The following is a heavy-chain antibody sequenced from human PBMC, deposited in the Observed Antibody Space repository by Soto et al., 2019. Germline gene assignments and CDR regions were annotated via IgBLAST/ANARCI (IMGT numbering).Heavy chain of an antibody. CDR3: ARDYYGMDV. Sequence: SETLSLTCTVSCGSISSGGYSWTWIRQSPGKGLEWIGYTYQSGSAYYNPSLKSRVTISVDRSKNQFSLNLTSVTAADTAVYYCARDYYGMDVWGQGTTVTVSS. CDR2: TYQSGSA. CDR1: CGSISSGGYS. V-gene: IGHV4-30-2*06. J-gene: IGHJ6*02.